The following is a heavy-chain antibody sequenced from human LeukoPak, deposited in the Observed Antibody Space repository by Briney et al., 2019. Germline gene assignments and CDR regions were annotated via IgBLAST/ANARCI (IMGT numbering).Heavy chain of an antibody. CDR1: NY. D-gene: IGHD6-13*01. CDR2: IYSGGST. CDR3: ARDLGLAVAGTNDY. J-gene: IGHJ4*02. Sequence: NYMTWVRXXPGKGLEWVSIIYSGGSTYYADSVKGRFTMSRDNSNNTLYLQMNSLRAEDTAVYYCARDLGLAVAGTNDYWGQGTLVTVSS. V-gene: IGHV3-66*01.